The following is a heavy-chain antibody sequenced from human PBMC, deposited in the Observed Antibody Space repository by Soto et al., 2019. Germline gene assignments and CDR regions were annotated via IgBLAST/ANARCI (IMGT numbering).Heavy chain of an antibody. CDR3: ARDHVVSRNWFDP. D-gene: IGHD2-21*01. CDR1: GFTFRSYW. V-gene: IGHV3-74*01. Sequence: EVQLVESGGGLVQPGGSLRLSCAASGFTFRSYWMHWVRQAPGKGLVWVSRINSDGSSTSYADSLKGRFTISRDNAKNTLYLQMNSLSAEDTAVYYCARDHVVSRNWFDPWGQGTLVTVSS. CDR2: INSDGSST. J-gene: IGHJ5*02.